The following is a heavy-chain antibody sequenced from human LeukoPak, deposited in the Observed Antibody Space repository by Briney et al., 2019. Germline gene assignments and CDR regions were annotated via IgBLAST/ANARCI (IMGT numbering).Heavy chain of an antibody. CDR3: ARDSAGNDY. D-gene: IGHD6-13*01. J-gene: IGHJ4*02. V-gene: IGHV3-7*01. CDR1: GFTFSTYW. CDR2: IKEDGSEK. Sequence: GGSLRLSCAASGFTFSTYWMSWVRQAPGKGLEWVANIKEDGSEKYYVDSVKGRFTISRDNAKNSLYLQMNSLRAEDTAMYYCARDSAGNDYWGQGTLVTVSS.